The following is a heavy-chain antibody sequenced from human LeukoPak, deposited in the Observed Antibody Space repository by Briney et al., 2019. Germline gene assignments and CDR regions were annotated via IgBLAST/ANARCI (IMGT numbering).Heavy chain of an antibody. CDR3: ARHLSGITGYTYGRGIDY. CDR2: ISGSGGST. J-gene: IGHJ4*02. D-gene: IGHD5-18*01. V-gene: IGHV3-23*01. CDR1: GFTFSSYA. Sequence: GGSLRLSCAVSGFTFSSYAMSWVRQAPGKGLEWVSAISGSGGSTYYADADSVKGRFTISRDNSKNTLYLQMNSLGAEDTAVYYCARHLSGITGYTYGRGIDYWGQGTLLTVSS.